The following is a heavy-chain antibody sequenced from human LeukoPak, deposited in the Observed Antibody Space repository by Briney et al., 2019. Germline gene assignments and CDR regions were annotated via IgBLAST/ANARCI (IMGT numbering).Heavy chain of an antibody. V-gene: IGHV3-66*02. J-gene: IGHJ4*02. Sequence: GGSLRLSCAASGFTVSSNYMSWVRQAPGKGLEWVSVIYSGGSTYYADSVKGRFTISRDTSKHTLYLQMTSLRAEATAVYYCARVGSSWDFDYWGQGTLVTVSS. CDR1: GFTVSSNY. D-gene: IGHD6-13*01. CDR2: IYSGGST. CDR3: ARVGSSWDFDY.